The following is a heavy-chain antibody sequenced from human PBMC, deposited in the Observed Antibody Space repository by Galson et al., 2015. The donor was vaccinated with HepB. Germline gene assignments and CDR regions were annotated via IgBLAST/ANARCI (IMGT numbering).Heavy chain of an antibody. J-gene: IGHJ4*02. CDR3: VRDAATAFFDY. CDR2: ITCDGSDT. V-gene: IGHV3-74*03. Sequence: SLRLSCAASGFAFDHFWMHWVRQVPGKGLVWVARITCDGSDTKYADSVEGRFTVSRDNAKNTLSLQMNRLRPEDTAIYYCVRDAATAFFDYWGQGTLVTVSS. D-gene: IGHD4-11*01. CDR1: GFAFDHFW.